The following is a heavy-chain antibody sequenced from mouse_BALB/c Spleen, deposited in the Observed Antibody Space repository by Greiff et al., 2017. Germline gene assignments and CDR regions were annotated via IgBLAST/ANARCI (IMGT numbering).Heavy chain of an antibody. D-gene: IGHD1-1*01. CDR1: GFTFSSYT. Sequence: DVKLVESGGGLVKPGGSLKLSCAASGFTFSSYTMSWVRQTPEKRLEWVATISSGGGNTYYPDSVKGRFTISRDNAKNNLYLQMSSLRSEDTALYYCARYYDFDVWGAGTTVTVSS. J-gene: IGHJ1*01. CDR2: ISSGGGNT. V-gene: IGHV5-9*03. CDR3: ARYYDFDV.